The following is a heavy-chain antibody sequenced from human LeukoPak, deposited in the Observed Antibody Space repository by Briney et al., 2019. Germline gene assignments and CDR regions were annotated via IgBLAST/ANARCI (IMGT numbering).Heavy chain of an antibody. J-gene: IGHJ4*02. CDR1: GFTFSSYR. CDR2: ISSRSSYI. V-gene: IGHV3-21*04. D-gene: IGHD2-2*01. Sequence: TGGSLRLSCAASGFTFSSYRMNWVRQAPGKGLEWVSSISSRSSYIYYADSVKGRFTISRDNSKNTLYLQMNSLRAEDTAVYYCAKDQDIVVVPASPGYWGQGTLVTVSS. CDR3: AKDQDIVVVPASPGY.